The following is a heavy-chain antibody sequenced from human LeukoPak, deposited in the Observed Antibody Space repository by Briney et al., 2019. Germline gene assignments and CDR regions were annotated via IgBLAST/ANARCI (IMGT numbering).Heavy chain of an antibody. Sequence: PGESLKISCKGSGYSFSNYWIGWVRQMPGKGLEWMGIIYPGDSATRYIPSFQGQVTISADKSISTAYLQWSSLKASDTAMYYCARQYCSGTNCYTGLSYYLDYWGQGTLVTVSS. CDR3: ARQYCSGTNCYTGLSYYLDY. D-gene: IGHD2-2*02. J-gene: IGHJ4*02. V-gene: IGHV5-51*01. CDR2: IYPGDSAT. CDR1: GYSFSNYW.